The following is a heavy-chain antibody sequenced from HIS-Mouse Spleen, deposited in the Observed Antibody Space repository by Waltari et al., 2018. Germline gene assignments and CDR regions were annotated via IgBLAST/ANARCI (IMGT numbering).Heavy chain of an antibody. CDR3: ARDSWAYATEYFQH. CDR2: IYHSGST. CDR1: GYSISSGYY. J-gene: IGHJ1*01. Sequence: QVQLQESGPGLVKPSETPSLTCTVSGYSISSGYYWGWIRQPPGKGLEWIGSIYHSGSTYYNPSLKSRVTISVDTSKNQFSLKLSSVTAADTAVYYCARDSWAYATEYFQHWGQGTLVTVSS. D-gene: IGHD2-8*01. V-gene: IGHV4-38-2*02.